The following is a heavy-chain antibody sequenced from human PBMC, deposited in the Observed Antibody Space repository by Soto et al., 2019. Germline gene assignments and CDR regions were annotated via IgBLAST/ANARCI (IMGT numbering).Heavy chain of an antibody. CDR2: ISSSGSTM. CDR1: GFTFSTYA. CDR3: AKDPTRQDYYGSGGPFDL. Sequence: EVQLVESGGDLVQPGGSLRLSCAASGFTFSTYAMNWVRQAPGKGLECVSYISSSGSTMYYADSVRGRFTISRDNAKNSLYLPMNSLRAEDTAVYYCAKDPTRQDYYGSGGPFDLWGRGTLVTVSS. V-gene: IGHV3-48*01. D-gene: IGHD3-10*01. J-gene: IGHJ2*01.